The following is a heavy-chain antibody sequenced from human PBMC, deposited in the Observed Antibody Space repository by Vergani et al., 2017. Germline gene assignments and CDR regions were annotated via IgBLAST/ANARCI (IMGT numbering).Heavy chain of an antibody. V-gene: IGHV3-21*01. Sequence: EVQLVESGGGLVKPGGSLRLSCAASGFTFSSYSMNWVRQAPGKGLEWVSSISSSSSYIYYADSVKGRFTISRDNAKNSLYLQMNSLRAEDTAVYYCARDPRYYYDSSGYSDYWGQGTLVTVSS. CDR3: ARDPRYYYDSSGYSDY. CDR2: ISSSSSYI. J-gene: IGHJ4*02. D-gene: IGHD3-22*01. CDR1: GFTFSSYS.